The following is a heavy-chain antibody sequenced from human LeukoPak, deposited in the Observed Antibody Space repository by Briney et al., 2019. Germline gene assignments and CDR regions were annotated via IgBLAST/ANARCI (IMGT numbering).Heavy chain of an antibody. J-gene: IGHJ4*02. Sequence: GGSLRLSCAASGFNFSNYAMTWVRQAPGKGLEWVSGVTGSSSNTYYADSVKGRFTISRDNSKNMSYLEMNSLRVEDTAIYYCAKDRSSSTSCSNYWGRGTLVTVSS. V-gene: IGHV3-23*01. CDR3: AKDRSSSTSCSNY. CDR1: GFNFSNYA. D-gene: IGHD2-2*01. CDR2: VTGSSSNT.